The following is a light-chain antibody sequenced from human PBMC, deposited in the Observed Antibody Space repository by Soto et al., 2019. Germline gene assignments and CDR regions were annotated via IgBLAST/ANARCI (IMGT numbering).Light chain of an antibody. J-gene: IGKJ2*01. CDR2: DAS. CDR1: QDIDYY. CDR3: QHYRNLPPT. V-gene: IGKV1-33*01. Sequence: DIQMTQSPSSLSASVGDRVTITCRASQDIDYYLSWHQQKPGKAPKLLIYDASNLETGVPSRFSGSGSGTDFTFTISSLQPEDIATYYCQHYRNLPPTFGQGTKREIK.